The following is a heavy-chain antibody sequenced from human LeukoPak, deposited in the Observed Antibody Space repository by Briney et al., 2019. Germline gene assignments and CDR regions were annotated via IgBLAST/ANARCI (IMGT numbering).Heavy chain of an antibody. J-gene: IGHJ3*02. Sequence: SETLSLTCTVSGGSISSYYWSWIRQPPGKGLEWIGYIYYSGSTNYNPSLKSRVTISVDTSKNQFSLKLSSVTAADTAVYYCARSIVVVPAAHQEAFDIWGQGTMVTVSS. CDR2: IYYSGST. CDR1: GGSISSYY. CDR3: ARSIVVVPAAHQEAFDI. D-gene: IGHD2-2*01. V-gene: IGHV4-59*01.